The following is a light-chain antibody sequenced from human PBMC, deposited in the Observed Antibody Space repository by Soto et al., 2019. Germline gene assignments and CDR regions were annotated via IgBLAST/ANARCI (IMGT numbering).Light chain of an antibody. Sequence: QSVLTQPPSVSGAPGQRVTISCTGSSSNIGAGYDVHWYQQLPGTAPKLLIYVNINRPSGVPDRFSGSKSGTSASLAITGLQAEDEADYYCQSYDSSRSVVFGGGTKLTVL. CDR3: QSYDSSRSVV. J-gene: IGLJ2*01. CDR2: VNI. CDR1: SSNIGAGYD. V-gene: IGLV1-40*01.